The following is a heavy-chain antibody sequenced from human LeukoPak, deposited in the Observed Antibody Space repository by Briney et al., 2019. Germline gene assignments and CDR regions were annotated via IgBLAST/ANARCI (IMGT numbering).Heavy chain of an antibody. CDR3: ARDRGYYFDY. V-gene: IGHV3-48*01. J-gene: IGHJ4*02. CDR1: GFSFNTYS. CDR2: ISSSSTTI. Sequence: GGSLRLSCAASGFSFNTYSMNWVRQAPGKGLEWVSFISSSSTTIYYADSVKGRFTISRDNAKNSLYLQMNSLRAEDTAVYYCARDRGYYFDYWGQGTLVTVSS.